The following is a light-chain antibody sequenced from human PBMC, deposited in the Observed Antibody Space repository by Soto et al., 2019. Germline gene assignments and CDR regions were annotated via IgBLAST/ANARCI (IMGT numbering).Light chain of an antibody. CDR2: KAS. Sequence: DIQMTQSPSTLSASVGDRVTITCRASQSINNWLAWYQQKPGKAPKLFIFKASTLEIGVPSRFSGSGSGTEFTLSISSLQPDDFVTYFCQQYESFPRTFGQGTKVEMK. CDR3: QQYESFPRT. J-gene: IGKJ1*01. CDR1: QSINNW. V-gene: IGKV1-5*03.